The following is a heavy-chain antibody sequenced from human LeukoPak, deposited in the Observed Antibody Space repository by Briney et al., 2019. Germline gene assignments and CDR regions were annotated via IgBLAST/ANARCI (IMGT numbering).Heavy chain of an antibody. CDR1: GYTFTSYY. V-gene: IGHV1-46*01. Sequence: ASVKVSCKASGYTFTSYYMHCVRQAPGQGLEWMGIINPSGGSTSYAQKFQGRVTMTRDTSTSTVYMELSSLRSEDTAVYYCARDAYYDSSGYYFDYWGQGTLVTVSS. CDR2: INPSGGST. CDR3: ARDAYYDSSGYYFDY. J-gene: IGHJ4*02. D-gene: IGHD3-22*01.